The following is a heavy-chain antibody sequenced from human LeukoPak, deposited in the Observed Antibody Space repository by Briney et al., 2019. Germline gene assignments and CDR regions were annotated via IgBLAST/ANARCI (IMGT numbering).Heavy chain of an antibody. D-gene: IGHD3-9*01. CDR1: GFSFSGYG. J-gene: IGHJ4*02. Sequence: PGGSLRLSCAASGFSFSGYGMNWVRQAPGKGLEWVAHIRGTSSAMNYAASVRGRFTISRDNAKNALFLEMSSLRAEDTAVYYCARDRDWSFDYWGQGTLVTVSS. CDR2: IRGTSSAM. V-gene: IGHV3-48*04. CDR3: ARDRDWSFDY.